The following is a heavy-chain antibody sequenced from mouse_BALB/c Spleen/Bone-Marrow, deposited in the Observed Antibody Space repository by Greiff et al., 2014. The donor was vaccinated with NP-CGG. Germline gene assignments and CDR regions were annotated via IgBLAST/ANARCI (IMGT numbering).Heavy chain of an antibody. V-gene: IGHV14-3*02. D-gene: IGHD1-1*01. CDR2: IDPANGNT. Sequence: VQLQQPGAELVKPGASVKLSCTASGFNIKDTYMHWVKQRPEQGLEWIGRIDPANGNTKYDPKFQGKATITADTSSNTAYLQLXSLTSEDTAVYYCASYYYGSSSFAYWGQGTMVTVSA. CDR1: GFNIKDTY. J-gene: IGHJ3*01. CDR3: ASYYYGSSSFAY.